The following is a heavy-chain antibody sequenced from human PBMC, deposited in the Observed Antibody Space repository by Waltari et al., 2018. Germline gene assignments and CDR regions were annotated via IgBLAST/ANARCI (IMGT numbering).Heavy chain of an antibody. J-gene: IGHJ3*02. CDR2: IKQDGSGK. D-gene: IGHD6-13*01. V-gene: IGHV3-7*01. Sequence: EVQLVESGGGLVQPGGSLRLSCAASGFTFSSYWMSWVRQAPGKGLEWVANIKQDGSGKYYVDSVKGRFTISRDNAKNSLYLQMNSLRAEDTAVYYCARLGIAAAGHLGNAFDIWGQGTMVTVSS. CDR3: ARLGIAAAGHLGNAFDI. CDR1: GFTFSSYW.